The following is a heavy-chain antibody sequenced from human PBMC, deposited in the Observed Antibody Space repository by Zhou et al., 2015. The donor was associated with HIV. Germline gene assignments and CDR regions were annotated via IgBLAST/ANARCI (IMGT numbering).Heavy chain of an antibody. Sequence: QVQLVQSGAEVKKPGSSVKVSCKASGGTFSSYTISWVRQAPGQGLEWMGRIIPILGIANYAQKFQGRVTITADKSTSTAYMELSSLRSEDTAVYYCARDCSPVTTCYWGQGTLVTVSS. CDR2: IIPILGIA. CDR1: GGTFSSYT. CDR3: ARDCSPVTTCY. D-gene: IGHD4-17*01. J-gene: IGHJ4*02. V-gene: IGHV1-69*08.